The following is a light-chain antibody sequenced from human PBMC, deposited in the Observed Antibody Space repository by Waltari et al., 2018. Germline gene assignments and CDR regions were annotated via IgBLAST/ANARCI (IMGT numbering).Light chain of an antibody. V-gene: IGKV4-1*01. J-gene: IGKJ1*01. CDR2: WAS. Sequence: DIVLTQSPDSLTVALGARATFHCTSSTPVLVTSYNKHYLAWYRQKAWQPPEALISWASSRVSGVPDRFSGSGSGTEFTLTISSLQPEDVAIYYCQQYFDIQWTFGQGTMVEIK. CDR3: QQYFDIQWT. CDR1: TPVLVTSYNKHY.